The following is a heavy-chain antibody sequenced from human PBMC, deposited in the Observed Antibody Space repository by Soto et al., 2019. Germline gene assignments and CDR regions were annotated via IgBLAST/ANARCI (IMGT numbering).Heavy chain of an antibody. J-gene: IGHJ4*02. CDR3: ARDYADERASLWFGGPDVGYFYY. D-gene: IGHD3-10*01. V-gene: IGHV3-33*01. CDR2: IWYDGSNK. Sequence: HPGGSLRLSCAASGFTFSSYGMHWVRQAPGKGLEWVAVIWYDGSNKYYADSVKGRFTISRDNSKSTLYLQMNSLRAEDTAVYYCARDYADERASLWFGGPDVGYFYYWGRGSLVTVS. CDR1: GFTFSSYG.